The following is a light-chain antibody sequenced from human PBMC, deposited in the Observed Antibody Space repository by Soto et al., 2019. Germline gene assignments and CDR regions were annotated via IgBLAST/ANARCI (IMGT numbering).Light chain of an antibody. J-gene: IGKJ5*01. Sequence: LSLYPGAIATLPCRASQSVSSSYLAWYQQKPGQAPRLLIFGASTRATGIPDRFSGSGAGAYFNLTISRLEPADFGVYYCQQYGRPHTFGQGTRLEIK. V-gene: IGKV3-20*01. CDR2: GAS. CDR1: QSVSSSY. CDR3: QQYGRPHT.